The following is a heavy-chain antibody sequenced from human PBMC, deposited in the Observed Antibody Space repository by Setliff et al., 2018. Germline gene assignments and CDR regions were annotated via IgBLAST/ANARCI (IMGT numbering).Heavy chain of an antibody. CDR2: IYTSGTT. CDR1: GASIRSGSHY. Sequence: SETLSLTCTVSGASIRSGSHYWSWIRQSAERGLEWIGHIYTSGTTDYSPSFKSRVSISADTSKNLFSLRLKSVTAADTAVYYCAKEYVVNSFVSNSHQHYGLDVWGQGTTVTVSS. J-gene: IGHJ6*02. D-gene: IGHD2-21*01. V-gene: IGHV4-61*09. CDR3: AKEYVVNSFVSNSHQHYGLDV.